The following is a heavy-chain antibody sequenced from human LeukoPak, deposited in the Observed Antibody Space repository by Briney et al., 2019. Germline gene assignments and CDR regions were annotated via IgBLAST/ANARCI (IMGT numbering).Heavy chain of an antibody. CDR1: GFTFSNYD. Sequence: PGGSLRLSCVASGFTFSNYDMSWVRQAPGKGLEWVSLISGGGPSTYYTDSVKGRFTISRDSSKNTLYLQMNSLRAEDTAVYYCARVDHPHYYWGQGTLVTVSS. CDR2: ISGGGPST. J-gene: IGHJ4*02. V-gene: IGHV3-23*01. CDR3: ARVDHPHYY. D-gene: IGHD1-14*01.